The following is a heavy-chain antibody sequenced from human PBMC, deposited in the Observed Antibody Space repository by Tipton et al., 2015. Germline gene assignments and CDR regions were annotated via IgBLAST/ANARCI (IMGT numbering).Heavy chain of an antibody. D-gene: IGHD2/OR15-2a*01. CDR1: EFSHNW. V-gene: IGHV3-7*01. J-gene: IGHJ3*01. CDR3: ARDVNGGYFDL. Sequence: SLRLSCVGPEFSHNWLTWVRQAPGQGLEWLANIKEDGGEKYYAGSVKGRFTISRDNAKNSLYLQMNSLRAEDTAIYYCARDVNGGYFDLWGQGTTVTVSS. CDR2: IKEDGGEK.